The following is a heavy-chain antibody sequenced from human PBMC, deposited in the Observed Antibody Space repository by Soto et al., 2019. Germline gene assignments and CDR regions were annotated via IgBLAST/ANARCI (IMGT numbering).Heavy chain of an antibody. J-gene: IGHJ3*02. CDR2: IRSKTDGGTT. D-gene: IGHD6-13*01. CDR1: GITFSNAW. V-gene: IGHV3-15*01. Sequence: GGSLRLSCAASGITFSNAWMNWVCQAPGKGLEYIGRIRSKTDGGTTGYAAPVEGRFTISRDDSKNTLYLQMGGLKTEDTAVYYCTTTRPGTNVFDNWGQGTLVTVSS. CDR3: TTTRPGTNVFDN.